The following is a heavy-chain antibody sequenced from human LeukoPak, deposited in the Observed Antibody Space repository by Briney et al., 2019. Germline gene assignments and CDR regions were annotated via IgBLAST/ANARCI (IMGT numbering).Heavy chain of an antibody. V-gene: IGHV3-11*06. CDR2: ISSSSSYT. J-gene: IGHJ6*04. CDR3: ARAGYCSSTSCPLLYYYGMDV. D-gene: IGHD2-2*01. Sequence: GGSLRLSCAASGFTFSDYYMSWIRQAPGKGLEWVSYISSSSSYTNYADSVKGRFTISRDNAKNSLYLQMNSLRAEDTAVYYCARAGYCSSTSCPLLYYYGMDVWGKGTTVTVSS. CDR1: GFTFSDYY.